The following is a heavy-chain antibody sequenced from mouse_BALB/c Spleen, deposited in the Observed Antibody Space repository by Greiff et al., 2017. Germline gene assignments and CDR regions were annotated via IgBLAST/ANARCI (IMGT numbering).Heavy chain of an antibody. V-gene: IGHV1-4*02. CDR2: INPSSGYT. CDR3: ARSSRLGIYFDY. D-gene: IGHD3-2*02. Sequence: VKLVESAAELARPGASVKMSCKASGYTFTSYTMHWVKQRPGQGLEWIGYINPSSGYTEYNQKFKDKTTLTADKSSSTAYMQLSSLTSEDSAVYYCARSSRLGIYFDYWGQGTTLTVSS. CDR1: GYTFTSYT. J-gene: IGHJ2*01.